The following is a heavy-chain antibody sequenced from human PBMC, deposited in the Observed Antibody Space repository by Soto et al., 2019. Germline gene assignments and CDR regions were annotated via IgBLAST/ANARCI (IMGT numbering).Heavy chain of an antibody. Sequence: QVQLVESGGGVVQPGRSLRLSCAASGFTFSSYAMHWVRQAPGKGLERVAVISYDGSNKYYADSVKGRFTISRDNPKNTLYLQMNSLRAEDTAVYYCAGGGYCTSTSCYLNRFDPWGQGTLVSVSS. D-gene: IGHD2-2*01. J-gene: IGHJ5*02. CDR3: AGGGYCTSTSCYLNRFDP. V-gene: IGHV3-30-3*01. CDR2: ISYDGSNK. CDR1: GFTFSSYA.